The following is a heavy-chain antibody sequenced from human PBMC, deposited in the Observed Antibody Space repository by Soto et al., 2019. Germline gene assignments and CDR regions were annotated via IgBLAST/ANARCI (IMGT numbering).Heavy chain of an antibody. CDR3: ARGGNCFDP. D-gene: IGHD1-26*01. CDR2: INQDGSEK. CDR1: GFTFGTYW. Sequence: GGSLRLSCAASGFTFGTYWMSWVRQAPGKGLEWVANINQDGSEKYYVDSVKGRFTISRDNAKNSLYLQMNSLRAEDTAVYYCARGGNCFDPWGQGTLVTVSS. V-gene: IGHV3-7*01. J-gene: IGHJ5*02.